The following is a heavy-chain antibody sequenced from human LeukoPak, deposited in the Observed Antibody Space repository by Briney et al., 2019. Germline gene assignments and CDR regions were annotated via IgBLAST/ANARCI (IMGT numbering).Heavy chain of an antibody. Sequence: SETLSLTCTVSGYSINSGYYWGWIRQPPGKGLEWIGCVYHSGTTYYNPSLKSRVTISLDTSKNQLSLKLSSVTTADTAVYYCARAGGVKKAALDLDYWGQGTLVTVSS. CDR2: VYHSGTT. J-gene: IGHJ4*02. D-gene: IGHD3/OR15-3a*01. V-gene: IGHV4-38-2*02. CDR1: GYSINSGYY. CDR3: ARAGGVKKAALDLDY.